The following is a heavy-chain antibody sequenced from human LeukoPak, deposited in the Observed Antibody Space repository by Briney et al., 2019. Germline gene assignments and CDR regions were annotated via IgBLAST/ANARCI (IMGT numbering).Heavy chain of an antibody. CDR2: ISYDGSNK. CDR1: GFTFSSYA. Sequence: PGGSLRLSCAASGFTFSSYAMHWVRQAPGKGLEWVAVISYDGSNKYYADSVKGRFTISRDNSKNTLYLQMNSLRAEDTAVYYCARDAQYLIYGDYGDYWGQGTLVTASS. CDR3: ARDAQYLIYGDYGDY. D-gene: IGHD4-17*01. J-gene: IGHJ4*02. V-gene: IGHV3-30-3*01.